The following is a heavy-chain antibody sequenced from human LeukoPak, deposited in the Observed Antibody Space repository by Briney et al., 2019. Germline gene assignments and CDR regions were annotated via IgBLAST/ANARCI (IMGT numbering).Heavy chain of an antibody. J-gene: IGHJ4*02. CDR1: GFTFSSYS. D-gene: IGHD1-26*01. CDR2: ITTTFYT. CDR3: ARDTGSGSRWDYFDY. V-gene: IGHV3-21*01. Sequence: GGSLRLSCAASGFTFSSYSFNWVRQVPGKGLEWVSSITTTFYTYYTDSVKGRFTISRDNAKNSLYLQMSSLRAEDTAVYYCARDTGSGSRWDYFDYWGQGTLVTVSS.